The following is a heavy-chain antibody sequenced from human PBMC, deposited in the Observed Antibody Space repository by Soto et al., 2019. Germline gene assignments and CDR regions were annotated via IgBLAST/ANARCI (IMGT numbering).Heavy chain of an antibody. Sequence: SETLSLTCTVSGGSISSYYWSWIRQPPGKGLEWIGYIYYSGSTNYNPSLKSRVTISVDTSKNQFSLKLNSVTAADTAVYYCARDSPPGGYYGSGLFDPWGQGTLVTVSS. V-gene: IGHV4-59*01. J-gene: IGHJ5*02. CDR3: ARDSPPGGYYGSGLFDP. CDR2: IYYSGST. D-gene: IGHD3-10*01. CDR1: GGSISSYY.